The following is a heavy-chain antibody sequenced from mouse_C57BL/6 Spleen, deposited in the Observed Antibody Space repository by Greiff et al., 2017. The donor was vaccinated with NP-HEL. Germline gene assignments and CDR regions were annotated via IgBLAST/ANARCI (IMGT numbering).Heavy chain of an antibody. CDR3: TRVDTTVPYFDG. CDR1: GFTFSSYA. J-gene: IGHJ1*03. Sequence: EVKLMESGEGLVKPGGSLKLSCAASGFTFSSYAMSWVRQTPEKRLEWVAYISSGGDYIYSADTVKGRFTISRDNARNTLYLQMSSLKSEDTAMYYCTRVDTTVPYFDGWGTGTTVTVAS. CDR2: ISSGGDYI. D-gene: IGHD1-1*01. V-gene: IGHV5-9-1*02.